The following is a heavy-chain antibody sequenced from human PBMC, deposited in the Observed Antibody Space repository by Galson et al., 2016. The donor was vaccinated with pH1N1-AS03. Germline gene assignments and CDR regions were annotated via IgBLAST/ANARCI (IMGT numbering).Heavy chain of an antibody. D-gene: IGHD2-15*01. CDR3: ARGYCTGGSCYGQFDH. CDR2: ITCGSDTI. Sequence: SLRLSCAASGFTFRNYNLNWVRQAPGKGLEWISYITCGSDTIFYADSVRGRFTISRDNAKNSVFLQMNSLRPDDTAVYYCARGYCTGGSCYGQFDHWGQGTLVTVSS. V-gene: IGHV3-48*01. J-gene: IGHJ4*02. CDR1: GFTFRNYN.